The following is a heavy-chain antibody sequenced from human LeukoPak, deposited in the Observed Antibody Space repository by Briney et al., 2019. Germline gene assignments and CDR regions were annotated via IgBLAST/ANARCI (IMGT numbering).Heavy chain of an antibody. CDR2: INPNSGGT. Sequence: ASVKVSCKASGYTFTGYYMHWVRQAPGQGLEWMGWINPNSGGTNYAQKFQGRVTMTRDTSISTAYMELSRLRSDDTAVYYCARPRTCGIVVVSYWGQGTLVTVSS. D-gene: IGHD3-22*01. CDR3: ARPRTCGIVVVSY. J-gene: IGHJ4*02. CDR1: GYTFTGYY. V-gene: IGHV1-2*02.